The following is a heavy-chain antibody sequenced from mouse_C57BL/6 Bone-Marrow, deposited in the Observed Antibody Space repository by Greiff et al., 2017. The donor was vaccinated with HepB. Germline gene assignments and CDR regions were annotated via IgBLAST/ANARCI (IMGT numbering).Heavy chain of an antibody. CDR2: INPGSGGT. Sequence: VQLQQSGAELVRPGPSVKVSCKASGYAFTNYLIEWVKQRPGQGLEWIGVINPGSGGTNYNEKFKGKATLTADKSSSTAYMQLSSLTSEDSAVYFCARSRYYDYSYWGQGTLVTVSA. V-gene: IGHV1-54*01. CDR1: GYAFTNYL. J-gene: IGHJ3*01. D-gene: IGHD2-4*01. CDR3: ARSRYYDYSY.